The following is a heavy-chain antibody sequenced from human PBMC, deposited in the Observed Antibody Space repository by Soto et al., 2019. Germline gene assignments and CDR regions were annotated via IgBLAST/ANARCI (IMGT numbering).Heavy chain of an antibody. D-gene: IGHD1-20*01. CDR3: ARHRSDNSNSYYAFDI. Sequence: SETLSLTCAVSGGSISSSNWWSWVRHPPGKGLELIGEIYHSGSTNYNPSLKSRVTISLDKSKSQFCLKLSSVTAADTAVYYWARHRSDNSNSYYAFDIGSPGTMVTVSS. CDR1: GGSISSSNW. J-gene: IGHJ3*02. CDR2: IYHSGST. V-gene: IGHV4-4*02.